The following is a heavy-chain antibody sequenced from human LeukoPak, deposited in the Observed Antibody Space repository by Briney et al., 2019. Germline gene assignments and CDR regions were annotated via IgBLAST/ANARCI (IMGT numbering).Heavy chain of an antibody. CDR3: ARIAVAGNDAFDI. J-gene: IGHJ3*02. V-gene: IGHV4-28*05. CDR2: IYYSGSI. Sequence: PSDTLSLTCAVSGYSISSSNWWGWIRQPPGKGLEWIGYIYYSGSIYYNPSLKSRVTISVDTSKNQFSLKLSSVTAADTAVYYCARIAVAGNDAFDIWGQGTMVTVSS. CDR1: GYSISSSNW. D-gene: IGHD6-19*01.